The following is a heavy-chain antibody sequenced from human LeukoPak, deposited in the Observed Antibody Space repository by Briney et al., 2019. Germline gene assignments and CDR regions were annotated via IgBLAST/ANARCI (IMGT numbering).Heavy chain of an antibody. CDR3: AKNSGRPVHSTLYGMDV. CDR1: GGSISSCNYY. V-gene: IGHV4-39*01. J-gene: IGHJ6*02. Sequence: LETLSLTCLISGGSISSCNYYWGWIRPPPGKGLEWIGGIYYSGDTHYNPSLKSRVTISVDTSKNQFSLKLNSVTATDTAVYYCAKNSGRPVHSTLYGMDVWGQGTTVTASS. D-gene: IGHD2-2*01. CDR2: IYYSGDT.